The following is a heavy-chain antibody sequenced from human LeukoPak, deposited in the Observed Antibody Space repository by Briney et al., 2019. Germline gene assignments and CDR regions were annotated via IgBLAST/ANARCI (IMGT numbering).Heavy chain of an antibody. Sequence: GGSLRLSCVASGFTFITYAMSWVRQAPGKGLEWVSSISGSGGSKYYADSVKGRFTISRDNSKSALYLQMNSLRDDDSAAYFCARVYLERLTAGYFDHWGQGTQVTVSP. J-gene: IGHJ4*02. CDR1: GFTFITYA. D-gene: IGHD2-8*01. CDR3: ARVYLERLTAGYFDH. CDR2: ISGSGGSK. V-gene: IGHV3-23*01.